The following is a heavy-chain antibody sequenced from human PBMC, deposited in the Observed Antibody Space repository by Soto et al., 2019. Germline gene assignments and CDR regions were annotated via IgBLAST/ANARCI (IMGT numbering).Heavy chain of an antibody. CDR1: GFIFSSYG. J-gene: IGHJ4*02. CDR2: ITGSGGVT. Sequence: EVQLLESGGDLVQPGGSLRLSCAASGFIFSSYGMSWVRQAPGKGLEWVSAITGSGGVTYYADSVKGRFTISRDNSKNTLYLQMNSLRADDTAVYYCAKRGGTSGYYPWDYWGQGILVTVSS. V-gene: IGHV3-23*01. CDR3: AKRGGTSGYYPWDY. D-gene: IGHD3-22*01.